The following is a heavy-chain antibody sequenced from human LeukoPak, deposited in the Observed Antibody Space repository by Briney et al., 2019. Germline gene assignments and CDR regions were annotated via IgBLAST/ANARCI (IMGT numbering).Heavy chain of an antibody. D-gene: IGHD3-3*01. J-gene: IGHJ5*02. Sequence: SETLSLTCTVSGGSISSSIYYWGWIRQPPGKGLEWIGSIYYSGSTYYNPSLKSRVTISVDTSKNQFSLKLSSVTAADTAVYYCARQRSRFFFDPWGQGTLVTVSS. CDR3: ARQRSRFFFDP. CDR2: IYYSGST. V-gene: IGHV4-39*01. CDR1: GGSISSSIYY.